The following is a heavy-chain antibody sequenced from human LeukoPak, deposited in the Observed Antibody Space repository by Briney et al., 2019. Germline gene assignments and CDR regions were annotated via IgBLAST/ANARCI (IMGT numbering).Heavy chain of an antibody. Sequence: SETLSLTCTVSGGSISSYYWSWIRQPPGKGLEWIGYIYYSGSTNYNPSLKSRVTISVDTSKNQFSLKLSSVTAADTAVYYCAREFMITFGGVIVRSPFDYWGQGTLVTVSS. D-gene: IGHD3-16*02. J-gene: IGHJ4*02. CDR2: IYYSGST. CDR3: AREFMITFGGVIVRSPFDY. CDR1: GGSISSYY. V-gene: IGHV4-59*08.